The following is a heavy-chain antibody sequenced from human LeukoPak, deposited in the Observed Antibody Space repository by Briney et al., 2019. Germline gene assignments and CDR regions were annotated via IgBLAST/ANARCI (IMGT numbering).Heavy chain of an antibody. CDR2: ISWNSGSV. J-gene: IGHJ6*02. CDR3: GKSVTTDYFYFYGMGV. D-gene: IGHD4-11*01. V-gene: IGHV3-9*01. CDR1: GFTFDDYA. Sequence: GRSLRLSCAASGFTFDDYAMPWVRQAPGKGLEWVSGISWNSGSVGYADSVKGRFTISRDNAKNSLYLQMNSLRAEDTALYYCGKSVTTDYFYFYGMGVWGQGTTVTVSS.